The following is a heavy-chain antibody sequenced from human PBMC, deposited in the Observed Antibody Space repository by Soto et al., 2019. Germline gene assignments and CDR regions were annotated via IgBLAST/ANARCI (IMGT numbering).Heavy chain of an antibody. CDR2: IKSKTDGGTT. V-gene: IGHV3-15*07. CDR3: TTEIPPSDYDFWSGIHERYGLPDYYYYYGMDV. J-gene: IGHJ6*02. D-gene: IGHD3-3*01. Sequence: GGSLRLSCAASGFTFSNAWMNWVRQAPGKGLEWVGRIKSKTDGGTTDYAAPVKGRFTISRDDSKNTLYLQMNSLKTEDTAVYYCTTEIPPSDYDFWSGIHERYGLPDYYYYYGMDVWGQGTTVTVSS. CDR1: GFTFSNAW.